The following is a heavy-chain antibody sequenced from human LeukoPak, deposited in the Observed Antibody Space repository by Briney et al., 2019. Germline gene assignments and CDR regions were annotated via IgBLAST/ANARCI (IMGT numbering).Heavy chain of an antibody. CDR2: ISAYNGNT. CDR3: ARDDERYCSGGSCYSISSRDGMDV. V-gene: IGHV1-18*04. CDR1: GYTFTSYY. Sequence: RASVKVSCKASGYTFTSYYMHWVRQAPGQGLEWMGWISAYNGNTNYAQKLQGRVTMTTDTSTSTAYMELRSLRSDDTAVYYCARDDERYCSGGSCYSISSRDGMDVWGQGTTVTVSS. D-gene: IGHD2-15*01. J-gene: IGHJ6*02.